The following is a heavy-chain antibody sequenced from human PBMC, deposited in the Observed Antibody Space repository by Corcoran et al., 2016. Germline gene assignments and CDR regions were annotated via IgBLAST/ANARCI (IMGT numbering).Heavy chain of an antibody. D-gene: IGHD3-10*01. V-gene: IGHV4-34*01. CDR3: ARCSGLVGSTGSGDY. J-gene: IGHJ4*02. CDR1: GGSFSGYY. CDR2: INHSGST. Sequence: QVQLQQWGAGLLKPSETLSLTCAVYGGSFSGYYWSWIRQPPGKGLEWIGEINHSGSTNYNPSLKSRVNISVDTSKNQFSLKLSSVTAADTAVYYGARCSGLVGSTGSGDYWGQGTLVTVSS.